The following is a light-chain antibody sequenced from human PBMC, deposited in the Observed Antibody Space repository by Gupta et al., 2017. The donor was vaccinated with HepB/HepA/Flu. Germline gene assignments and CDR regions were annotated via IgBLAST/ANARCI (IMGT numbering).Light chain of an antibody. V-gene: IGLV1-40*01. Sequence: QSVLTQPPSVSGAPGQRVTISCTGSGSNIGAGYAVHWYQHRPGTAPNLLIYDNHNRPSGVPDRFSGSNSGTSASLAITGLQAEDEADYHCQSYDRTLSAYVFGSGTKVTVL. CDR3: QSYDRTLSAYV. CDR1: GSNIGAGYA. CDR2: DNH. J-gene: IGLJ1*01.